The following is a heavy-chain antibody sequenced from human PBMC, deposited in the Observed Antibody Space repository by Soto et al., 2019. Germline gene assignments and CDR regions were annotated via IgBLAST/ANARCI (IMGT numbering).Heavy chain of an antibody. J-gene: IGHJ3*02. V-gene: IGHV3-9*01. CDR3: ARAGRDRDGYNFDAFDI. D-gene: IGHD5-12*01. Sequence: PGGSLRLSCAASGFTFDDYAMHWVRQAPGKGLEWVSGISWNSGSIGYADSVKGRFTISRDNAKNSLYLQMNSLRAEDTAVYYCARAGRDRDGYNFDAFDIWGQGTMVTVS. CDR1: GFTFDDYA. CDR2: ISWNSGSI.